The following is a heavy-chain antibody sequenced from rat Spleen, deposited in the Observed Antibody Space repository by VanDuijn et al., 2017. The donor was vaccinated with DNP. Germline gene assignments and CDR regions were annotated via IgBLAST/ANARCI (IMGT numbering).Heavy chain of an antibody. V-gene: IGHV2-6*01. CDR3: NRNDFGQPGVS. CDR2: MSSGGNT. Sequence: QVQLKESGPGLVQPSQTLSLTCTVSGFSLTSYTVSWIRQPPGKGLEWIAAMSSGGNTYYNSALKSRLSISRDTSKSQVFLTVNSLQTEDTGIYYCNRNDFGQPGVSWGQGVMVTVSS. CDR1: GFSLTSYT. D-gene: IGHD4-4*01. J-gene: IGHJ2*01.